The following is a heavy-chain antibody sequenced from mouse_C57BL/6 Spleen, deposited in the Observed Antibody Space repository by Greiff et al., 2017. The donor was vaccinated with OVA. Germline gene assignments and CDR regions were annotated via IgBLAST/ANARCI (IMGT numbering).Heavy chain of an antibody. CDR2: IWRGGST. D-gene: IGHD2-1*01. CDR1: GFSLTSYG. J-gene: IGHJ1*03. CDR3: AKNSDYGNFWYFDV. V-gene: IGHV2-5*01. Sequence: VQLQQSGPGLVQPSQSLSITCTVSGFSLTSYGVHWVRQSPGKGLEWLGVIWRGGSTDYNAAFMSRLSITKDNSKSQVFFKMNSLQADDTAIYYCAKNSDYGNFWYFDVWGTGTTVTVSS.